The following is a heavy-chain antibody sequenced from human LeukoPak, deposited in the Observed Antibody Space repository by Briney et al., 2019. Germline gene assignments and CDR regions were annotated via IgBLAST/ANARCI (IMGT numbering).Heavy chain of an antibody. CDR1: GGSFSGYY. J-gene: IGHJ6*02. CDR3: ARAGYYYYGMDV. CDR2: INHSGST. Sequence: SETLSLTCTVYGGSFSGYYWSWIRQPPGKGLEWIGEINHSGSTNYNPSLKSRVTISVDTSKNQFSLKLSSVTAADTAVYYCARAGYYYYGMDVWGQGTTVTVSS. V-gene: IGHV4-34*01. D-gene: IGHD3-10*01.